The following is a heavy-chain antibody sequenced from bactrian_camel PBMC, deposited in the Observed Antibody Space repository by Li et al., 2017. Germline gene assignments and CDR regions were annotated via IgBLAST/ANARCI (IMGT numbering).Heavy chain of an antibody. Sequence: HVQLVESGGGLVQPGGSLTLSCTASGLPFSSFYMSWVRQALGKGLEWVSTTSTTGTTTYYADSMKGRFTISRDNAKNTVYLQMTTLASEDAGLYYCATVGPAVFGLWGQGTQVTVS. CDR3: ATVGPAVFGL. V-gene: IGHV3-2*01. CDR2: TSTTGTTT. J-gene: IGHJ6*01. CDR1: GLPFSSFY.